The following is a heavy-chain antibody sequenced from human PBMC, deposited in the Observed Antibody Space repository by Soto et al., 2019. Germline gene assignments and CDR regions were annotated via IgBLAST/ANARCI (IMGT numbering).Heavy chain of an antibody. CDR1: GYSFTSYW. Sequence: PGESLKISCKGSGYSFTSYWIGWVRQMPGKGLEWMGIIYPGDSDTRYSPSFQGQVTISADKSVSTAYLQWSSLKASDTAMYYCARRRDGYILQSGMDVWGQGTTVTVSS. CDR2: IYPGDSDT. V-gene: IGHV5-51*01. J-gene: IGHJ6*02. D-gene: IGHD5-12*01. CDR3: ARRRDGYILQSGMDV.